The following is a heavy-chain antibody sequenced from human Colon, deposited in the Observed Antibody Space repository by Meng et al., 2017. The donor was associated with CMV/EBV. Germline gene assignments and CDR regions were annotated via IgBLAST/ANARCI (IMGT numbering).Heavy chain of an antibody. J-gene: IGHJ6*02. CDR3: ARGSYASSPIGMDV. CDR1: GITFGDYG. CDR2: VRSKAYGGT. V-gene: IGHV3-49*04. D-gene: IGHD3-16*01. Sequence: GESLKISCTGPGITFGDYGMNWVRQAPGKGLEWVGFVRSKAYGGTDYAASVKGRFSISRYDSKSIAYLQMNGLKIEDTAVYYCARGSYASSPIGMDVWGQGTTVTVSS.